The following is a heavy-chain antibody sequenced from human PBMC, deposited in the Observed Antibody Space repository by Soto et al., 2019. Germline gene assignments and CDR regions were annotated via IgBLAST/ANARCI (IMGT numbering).Heavy chain of an antibody. D-gene: IGHD3-16*02. CDR1: GFTFSSYA. Sequence: QVQLVESGGGVVQPERSLRLSCAASGFTFSSYAMHWVRQAPGKGLEWVAVISYDGSNKYYADSVKGRFTISRDNSKNTLYLQMNSLRAEDTAVYYCARGAFGGVIAPIDYWGQGTLVTVSS. V-gene: IGHV3-30-3*01. CDR3: ARGAFGGVIAPIDY. J-gene: IGHJ4*02. CDR2: ISYDGSNK.